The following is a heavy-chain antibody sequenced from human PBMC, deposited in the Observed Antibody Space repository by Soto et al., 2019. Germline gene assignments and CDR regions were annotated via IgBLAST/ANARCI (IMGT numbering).Heavy chain of an antibody. D-gene: IGHD3-3*01. CDR1: GGSISSSSYY. J-gene: IGHJ4*02. Sequence: SETLSLTCTVSGGSISSSSYYWGWIRQPPGKGLEWIGSIYYSGSTYYNPSLKSRVTISVDTSKNQFSLKLSSVTAADTAVYYCASERITIFGSKGYFDYWGQGTLVTVSS. CDR3: ASERITIFGSKGYFDY. CDR2: IYYSGST. V-gene: IGHV4-39*01.